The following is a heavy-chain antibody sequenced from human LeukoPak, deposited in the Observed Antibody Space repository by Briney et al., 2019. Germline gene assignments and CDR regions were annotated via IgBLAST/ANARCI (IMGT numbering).Heavy chain of an antibody. D-gene: IGHD2-21*01. J-gene: IGHJ4*02. CDR1: GGSFTKHQ. CDR3: ARPGLAYCGADCYSTEGYYFDY. Sequence: TASETLSLTCAVYGGSFTKHQWSWIRQPPGKGLEWIGEINHGGSTSYNPSLKSRVTISVDTSKNQFSLRLSSVTAADTAMYYCARPGLAYCGADCYSTEGYYFDYWSQGTLVTVSS. V-gene: IGHV4-34*01. CDR2: INHGGST.